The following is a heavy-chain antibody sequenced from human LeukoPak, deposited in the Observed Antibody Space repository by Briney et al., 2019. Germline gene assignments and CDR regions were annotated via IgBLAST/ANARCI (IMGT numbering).Heavy chain of an antibody. D-gene: IGHD3-10*01. CDR3: ARVRRGYYGSGSYFRGWFDP. V-gene: IGHV4-34*01. CDR1: GGSFSGYY. CDR2: INHSGST. J-gene: IGHJ5*02. Sequence: SETLSLTCAVYGGSFSGYYWSWIRQPPGKGLEWIGEINHSGSTNYKPSLKSRATISVGTSKNQFSLKLSSVTAADTAVYYCARVRRGYYGSGSYFRGWFDPWGQGTLVTVSS.